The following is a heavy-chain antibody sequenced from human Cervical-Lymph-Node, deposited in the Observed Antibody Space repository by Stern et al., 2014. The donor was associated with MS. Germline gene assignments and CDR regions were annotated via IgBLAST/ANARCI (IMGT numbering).Heavy chain of an antibody. CDR2: LFPVFGTP. Sequence: VPLVQSGAEVTKPGSSVKVSCKASGGTFSKFPSSWVRQAPGQGIEWMGELFPVFGTPTYAQEFRGRVTITADVSTSTVYMELSSLRSDDTAVYYCALSSETSDRWYSLGYDLWGQGTLVTVSS. D-gene: IGHD6-13*01. CDR3: ALSSETSDRWYSLGYDL. J-gene: IGHJ5*02. V-gene: IGHV1-69*01. CDR1: GGTFSKFP.